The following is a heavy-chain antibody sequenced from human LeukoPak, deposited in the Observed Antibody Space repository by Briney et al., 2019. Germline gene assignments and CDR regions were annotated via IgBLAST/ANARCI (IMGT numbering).Heavy chain of an antibody. CDR2: IYYSGST. CDR1: GGSITSSY. D-gene: IGHD6-6*01. J-gene: IGHJ4*02. V-gene: IGHV4-59*01. Sequence: SETLSLTCTVSGGSITSSYWSWIRQPPGKGLEWIGYIYYSGSTYYSPSLGSRVTMSVDTSKNEFSLKMSSVTPADTAVYYCARGGSSSPLDDWGQGTLVTVSS. CDR3: ARGGSSSPLDD.